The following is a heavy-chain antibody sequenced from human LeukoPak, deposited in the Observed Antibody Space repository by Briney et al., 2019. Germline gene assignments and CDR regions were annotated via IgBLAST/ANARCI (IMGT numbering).Heavy chain of an antibody. CDR2: IYYSGST. J-gene: IGHJ5*02. Sequence: PSETLFLTCTVSGGSISSYYWSWIRQPPGKGLEWIGYIYYSGSTNYNPSLKSRVTISVDTSKNQFSLRLSSVTAADTAVYYCARGGTRFDPWGQGTLVTVSS. D-gene: IGHD3-16*01. CDR3: ARGGTRFDP. CDR1: GGSISSYY. V-gene: IGHV4-59*01.